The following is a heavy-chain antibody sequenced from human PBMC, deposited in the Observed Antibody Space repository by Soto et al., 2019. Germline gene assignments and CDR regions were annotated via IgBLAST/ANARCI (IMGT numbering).Heavy chain of an antibody. J-gene: IGHJ4*02. CDR2: ISSSGSTI. V-gene: IGHV3-48*03. CDR1: GFTFSSYE. D-gene: IGHD3-3*01. CDR3: ARHYTIFGVVIHFDY. Sequence: PGGSLRLSCAASGFTFSSYERNWVRQAPGKGLEWVSYISSSGSTIYYADSVKGRFTISRDNAKNSLYLQMNSLRAEDTAVYYCARHYTIFGVVIHFDYWGQGTLVTVSS.